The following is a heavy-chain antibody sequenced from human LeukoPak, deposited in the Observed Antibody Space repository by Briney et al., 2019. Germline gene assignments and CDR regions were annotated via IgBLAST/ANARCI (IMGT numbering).Heavy chain of an antibody. V-gene: IGHV4-34*01. Sequence: SETLSLTCAVYGGSFSGYYWSWIRQPPGKGLEWIGEINHSGSTNYNPSLKSRVTISVDTSKNQFSLKLSSVTAADTAVYYCARLSAMAEAWGQGTLVTVSS. J-gene: IGHJ5*02. D-gene: IGHD2-2*01. CDR2: INHSGST. CDR3: ARLSAMAEA. CDR1: GGSFSGYY.